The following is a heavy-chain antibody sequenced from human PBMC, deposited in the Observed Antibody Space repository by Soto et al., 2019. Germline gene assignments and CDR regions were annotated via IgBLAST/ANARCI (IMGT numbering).Heavy chain of an antibody. CDR3: ATVGDYDFWSGSDY. V-gene: IGHV3-21*01. CDR1: GFTFSSYS. D-gene: IGHD3-3*01. CDR2: ISSSSSYI. Sequence: EVQLVESGGGLVKPGGSLRLSCAASGFTFSSYSMNWVRQAPGKGLEWVSSISSSSSYIYYADSVKGRFTISRDNAKNSLYLQMNRLRAEDTAVYYCATVGDYDFWSGSDYWGQGTLVTVSS. J-gene: IGHJ4*02.